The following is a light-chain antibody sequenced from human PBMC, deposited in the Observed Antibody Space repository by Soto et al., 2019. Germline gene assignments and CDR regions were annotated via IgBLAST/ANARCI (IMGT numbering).Light chain of an antibody. CDR1: SGDVGGYNY. V-gene: IGLV2-14*01. CDR3: TSYTSSGPWV. J-gene: IGLJ3*02. Sequence: QSALTQPASVSGSPGQSITISCTGTSGDVGGYNYVSWYQFDPGKAPKLIIYEVNNRPSGVSNRFSGSKSGNMASLTISGLQAEDEADYYCTSYTSSGPWVFGGGTKVTVL. CDR2: EVN.